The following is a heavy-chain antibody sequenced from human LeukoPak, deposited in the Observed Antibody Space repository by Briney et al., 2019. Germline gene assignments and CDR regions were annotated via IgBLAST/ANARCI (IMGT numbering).Heavy chain of an antibody. V-gene: IGHV3-7*01. CDR3: ARDQGFLEWLVDY. Sequence: GGSLRLSCAASGFTFSSYWMNWASQAPGKGLEWVASINHNGNVNYYADSVKGRFTISRDNSKNTLYLQMNSLRAEDTAVYYCARDQGFLEWLVDYWGQGTLVTVSS. CDR1: GFTFSSYW. J-gene: IGHJ4*02. CDR2: INHNGNVN. D-gene: IGHD3-3*01.